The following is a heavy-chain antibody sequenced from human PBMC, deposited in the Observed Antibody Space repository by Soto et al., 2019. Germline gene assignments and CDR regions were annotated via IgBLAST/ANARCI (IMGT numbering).Heavy chain of an antibody. V-gene: IGHV4-30-4*01. D-gene: IGHD5-12*01. CDR1: GGSINSGDYY. Sequence: SETLSLTCSVSGGSINSGDYYWSWIRQSPGKGLEWIGYIYYSGSTYYNPSLKSRSTISIDTSKNQFFLDVDSVTAADTAVYYCARLYTGYEAFDYWAREPWSPSPQ. CDR3: ARLYTGYEAFDY. CDR2: IYYSGST. J-gene: IGHJ4*02.